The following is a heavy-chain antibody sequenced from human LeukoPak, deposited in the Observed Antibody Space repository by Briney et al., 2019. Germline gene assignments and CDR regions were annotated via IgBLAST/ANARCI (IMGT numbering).Heavy chain of an antibody. CDR3: ARGRIVVVPAAIRYYYYYGMDV. Sequence: SQTLSLTCAISGDSASSNSAAWNWIRQSPSRGLEWLGRTYYRSKWYNDYAVSVKSRITINPDTSKNQFSLQLNSVTPEDTAVYYCARGRIVVVPAAIRYYYYYGMDVWGQGTTVTVSS. V-gene: IGHV6-1*01. J-gene: IGHJ6*02. D-gene: IGHD2-2*02. CDR1: GDSASSNSAA. CDR2: TYYRSKWYN.